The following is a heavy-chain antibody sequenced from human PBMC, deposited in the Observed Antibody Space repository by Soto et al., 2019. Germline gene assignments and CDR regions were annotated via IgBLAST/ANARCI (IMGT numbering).Heavy chain of an antibody. CDR3: AKADCGGDCYSSVDY. D-gene: IGHD2-21*02. Sequence: GGSLRLSCAASGFTFSSYGMHWVRQAPGKGLEWVAVISYDGSNKYYADSVKGRFTISRDNSKNTLYLQMNSLRAEDTAVYYCAKADCGGDCYSSVDYWGQGTRVTVSS. V-gene: IGHV3-30*18. J-gene: IGHJ4*02. CDR1: GFTFSSYG. CDR2: ISYDGSNK.